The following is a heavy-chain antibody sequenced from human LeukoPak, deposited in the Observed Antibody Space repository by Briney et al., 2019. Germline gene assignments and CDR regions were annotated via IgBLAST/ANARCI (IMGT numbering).Heavy chain of an antibody. J-gene: IGHJ4*02. CDR2: INHSGST. V-gene: IGHV4-34*01. Sequence: SETLSLTCAVYGGSFSGYYWSWIRQPPGKGLEWIGEINHSGSTNYNPSLKSRVTISVNTSKNQFSLKLSSVTAADTAVYYCARGPPLSAIVVVPAAMGPFDYWGQGTLVTVSS. CDR1: GGSFSGYY. D-gene: IGHD2-2*01. CDR3: ARGPPLSAIVVVPAAMGPFDY.